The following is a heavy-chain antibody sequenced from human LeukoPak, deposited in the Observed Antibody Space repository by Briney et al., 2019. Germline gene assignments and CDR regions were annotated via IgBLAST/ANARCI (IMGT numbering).Heavy chain of an antibody. D-gene: IGHD5-18*01. V-gene: IGHV1-69*13. Sequence: SVKVSCKASGGTFSSYAISWERQAPGQGLEWMGGIIPIFGTANYAQKFQGRVTITADESTSTAYMELSSLRSEDTAVYYCARDGRGYSYEDYYYMDVWGKGTTVTVSS. J-gene: IGHJ6*03. CDR1: GGTFSSYA. CDR3: ARDGRGYSYEDYYYMDV. CDR2: IIPIFGTA.